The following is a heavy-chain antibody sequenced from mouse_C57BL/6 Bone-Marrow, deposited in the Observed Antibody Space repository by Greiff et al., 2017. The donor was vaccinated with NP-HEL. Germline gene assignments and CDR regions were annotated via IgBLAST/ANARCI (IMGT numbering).Heavy chain of an antibody. CDR3: ARWDYGDYYFDY. V-gene: IGHV1-55*01. J-gene: IGHJ2*01. D-gene: IGHD1-1*01. CDR1: GYTFTSYW. CDR2: IYPGSGST. Sequence: QVHVKQPGAELVKPGASVKMSCKASGYTFTSYWITWVKQRPGQGLEWIGDIYPGSGSTNYNEKFKSKATLTVDTSSSTAYMQRSSLTSEDSAVYYCARWDYGDYYFDYWGQGTTLTVSS.